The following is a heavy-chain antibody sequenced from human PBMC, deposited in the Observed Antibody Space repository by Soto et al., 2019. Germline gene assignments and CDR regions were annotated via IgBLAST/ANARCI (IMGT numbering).Heavy chain of an antibody. J-gene: IGHJ6*02. CDR3: ARDPPRIKPYYSSTSCPYYYGMGV. D-gene: IGHD2-2*01. V-gene: IGHV4-59*01. CDR1: GGSISSYY. Sequence: PSETLSLTCTVSGGSISSYYWSWIRQPPGKGLEWIGYIYYSGSTNYNPSLKSRVTISVDTSKNQFSLKLSSVTAADTAAYYCARDPPRIKPYYSSTSCPYYYGMGVWGQGTTVTVSS. CDR2: IYYSGST.